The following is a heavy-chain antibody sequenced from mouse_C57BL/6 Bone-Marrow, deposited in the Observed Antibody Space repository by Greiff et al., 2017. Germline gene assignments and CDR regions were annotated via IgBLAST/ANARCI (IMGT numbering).Heavy chain of an antibody. CDR3: AIPLYYYGSMWFAY. Sequence: QVQLQQPGAELVRPGTSVKLSCKASGYTFTSYWMNWVKQRPGQGLEWIGVIDPSDSYTNYNQKFKGKATLTVDTSSSTSSKQLSSLHSDDSSVYYCAIPLYYYGSMWFAYWGQGTLVTVSA. J-gene: IGHJ3*01. D-gene: IGHD1-1*01. CDR1: GYTFTSYW. CDR2: IDPSDSYT. V-gene: IGHV1-59*01.